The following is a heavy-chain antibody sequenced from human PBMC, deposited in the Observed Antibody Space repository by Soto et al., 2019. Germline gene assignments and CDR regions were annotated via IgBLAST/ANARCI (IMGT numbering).Heavy chain of an antibody. J-gene: IGHJ6*02. CDR2: INSDGSTT. Sequence: PGGSLRLSCTASGLSFSNTWMHWVRQAPGKGLVWVSHINSDGSTTTYADSVKGRFTISRDNTKNTVYLQMNSLRADDTAVYHCAKDGSYAQKVWGQGTTVTVSS. D-gene: IGHD2-2*01. CDR1: GLSFSNTW. CDR3: AKDGSYAQKV. V-gene: IGHV3-74*03.